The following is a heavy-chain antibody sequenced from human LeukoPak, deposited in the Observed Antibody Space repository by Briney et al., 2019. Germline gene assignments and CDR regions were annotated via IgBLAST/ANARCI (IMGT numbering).Heavy chain of an antibody. V-gene: IGHV3-7*01. D-gene: IGHD4-17*01. CDR3: ASAYGDYVAEYFQH. Sequence: GGSLRLSCAASGFTFSSYWMSWVRQAPGKGLEWVANIKQDGSEKYYVDSVKGRFTISRDNAKNSLYLQMDSLRAEDTAVYYCASAYGDYVAEYFQHWGQGTLVTVSS. J-gene: IGHJ1*01. CDR1: GFTFSSYW. CDR2: IKQDGSEK.